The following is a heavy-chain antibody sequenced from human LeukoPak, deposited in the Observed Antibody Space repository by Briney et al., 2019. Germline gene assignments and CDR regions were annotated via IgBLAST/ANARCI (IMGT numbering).Heavy chain of an antibody. D-gene: IGHD3-3*01. J-gene: IGHJ6*02. CDR2: INPSGGST. CDR3: AADSVSVGHYDFWSGYYKYYYGMDV. Sequence: ASVKVSCKASGYTFTSYYMHWVRQAPGQGLEWMGIINPSGGSTSYAQKFQERVTITRDMSTSTAYMELSSLRSEDTAVYYCAADSVSVGHYDFWSGYYKYYYGMDVWGQGTTVTVSS. CDR1: GYTFTSYY. V-gene: IGHV1-46*01.